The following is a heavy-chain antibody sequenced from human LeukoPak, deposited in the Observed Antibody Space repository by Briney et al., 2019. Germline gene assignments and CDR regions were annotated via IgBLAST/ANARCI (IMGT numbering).Heavy chain of an antibody. CDR3: LQGIVSGD. J-gene: IGHJ4*02. CDR2: IKQDGSEK. V-gene: IGHV3-7*01. Sequence: PGGSLRLSCVASGFTFSSYWMSWVRQAPGKGLEWVANIKQDGSEKYYVDSVKGRFTISRDNAKNSLYLQMNSLRAEDTAVCYCLQGIVSGDWGQGTLVTVSS. D-gene: IGHD3-10*01. CDR1: GFTFSSYW.